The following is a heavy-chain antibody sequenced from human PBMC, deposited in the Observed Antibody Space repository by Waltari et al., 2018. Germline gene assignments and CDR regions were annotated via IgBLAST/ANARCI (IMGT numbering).Heavy chain of an antibody. D-gene: IGHD3-10*01. CDR2: ISKDGSNR. J-gene: IGHJ4*02. Sequence: QVQLVESGGGVVQAGRSLRLSCEASGFTFSSYAMHWVRQAPGKGREWVAVISKDGSNRNYAGSVKGRFIISRDNSKNLLFLQMDSLGPEDTAVYYCARDPATYFYGSGTYGDYWGQGSLVTVSS. CDR1: GFTFSSYA. CDR3: ARDPATYFYGSGTYGDY. V-gene: IGHV3-30*04.